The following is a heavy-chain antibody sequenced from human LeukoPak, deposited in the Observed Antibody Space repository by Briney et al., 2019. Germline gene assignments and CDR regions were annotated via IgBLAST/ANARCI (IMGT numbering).Heavy chain of an antibody. CDR3: AKWDGDLYYYYYMDV. CDR2: ISGSGGST. CDR1: GSTFTFYA. D-gene: IGHD4-17*01. J-gene: IGHJ6*03. V-gene: IGHV3-23*01. Sequence: PGGSLRLSCVASGSTFTFYAMSWVRQAPGKGLEWVSVISGSGGSTYYADSVKGRFTISRDNSKNTLYLQMDSLRAEDTAVYYSAKWDGDLYYYYYMDVWGKGTTVTVSS.